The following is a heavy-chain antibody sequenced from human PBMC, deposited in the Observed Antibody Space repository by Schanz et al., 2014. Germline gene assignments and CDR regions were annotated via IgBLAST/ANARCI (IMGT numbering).Heavy chain of an antibody. Sequence: EVQLVESGGGLVQPGGSLRLSCAASGFTLSNSDMHWVRHGTGKGLEWVSTIGYLGDTYYPDSVKGRFTVSRENAKNSLYRQMTSLRAEDTAAYYCARANYRRKINCDYWGRGTLVTVSS. CDR3: ARANYRRKINCDY. CDR1: GFTLSNSD. D-gene: IGHD3-10*01. CDR2: IGYLGDT. V-gene: IGHV3-13*01. J-gene: IGHJ4*02.